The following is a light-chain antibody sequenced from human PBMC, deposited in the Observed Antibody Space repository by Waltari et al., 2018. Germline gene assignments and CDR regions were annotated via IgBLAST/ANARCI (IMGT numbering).Light chain of an antibody. CDR2: GAS. CDR1: QSVSSSY. J-gene: IGKJ1*01. CDR3: QQYGSSRT. Sequence: EIVLTQSPGTLSLSPGERATLSCRASQSVSSSYLAWYQQKHGQAPRLLIYGASSRATGIPDRFSGSGSGTDFTLTISRLEPEDFAVYYCQQYGSSRTFGQGTKVEIK. V-gene: IGKV3-20*01.